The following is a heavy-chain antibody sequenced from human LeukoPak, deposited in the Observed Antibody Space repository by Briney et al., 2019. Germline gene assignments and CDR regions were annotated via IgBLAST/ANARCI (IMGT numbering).Heavy chain of an antibody. D-gene: IGHD3-16*02. CDR3: ARSSMITFGGVIVPQFDP. CDR1: GGSISSGGYY. J-gene: IGHJ5*02. Sequence: PSETLSLTCTVSGGSISSGGYYWSWIRQHPGKGLEWIGYIYYSGSTYYNPSLKSRVTISVDTSKSQFSLKLSSVTAADTAVYYCARSSMITFGGVIVPQFDPWGQGTLVTVSS. CDR2: IYYSGST. V-gene: IGHV4-31*03.